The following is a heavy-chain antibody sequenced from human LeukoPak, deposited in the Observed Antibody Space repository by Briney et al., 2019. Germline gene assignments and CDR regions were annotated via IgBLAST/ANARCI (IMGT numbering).Heavy chain of an antibody. J-gene: IGHJ4*02. CDR1: GFTSSSYG. CDR2: ISYDGSNK. CDR3: AKDLGYSYGYVADY. Sequence: GGSLRLSCAASGFTSSSYGMHWVRQAPGKGLEWVAVISYDGSNKYYADSVKGRFTISRDNSKNTLYLQMNSLRAEDTAVYYCAKDLGYSYGYVADYWGQGTLVTVSS. V-gene: IGHV3-30*18. D-gene: IGHD5-18*01.